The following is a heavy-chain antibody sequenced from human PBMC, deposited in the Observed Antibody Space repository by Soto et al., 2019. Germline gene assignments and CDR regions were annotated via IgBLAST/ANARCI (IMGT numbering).Heavy chain of an antibody. CDR3: ARLACTSSSCYVIFDY. CDR1: GFTFSTYS. D-gene: IGHD2-2*01. V-gene: IGHV3-48*01. Sequence: EVQLVESGGGLVEPGGSLRLSCAASGFTFSTYSMNWVRQAPGKGLEWVSYIRSSSSTIYYADSVKGLFTISRDNAKNSLSLQMNGLRAEDTAVYDCARLACTSSSCYVIFDYWGQGTLVTVSS. CDR2: IRSSSSTI. J-gene: IGHJ4*02.